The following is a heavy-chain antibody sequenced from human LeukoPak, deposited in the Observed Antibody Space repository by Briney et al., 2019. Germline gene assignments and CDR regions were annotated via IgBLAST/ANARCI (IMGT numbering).Heavy chain of an antibody. J-gene: IGHJ6*02. CDR2: IIPIFGTA. CDR1: GDTFSSYA. Sequence: SVKVSFKASGDTFSSYAISWGRQAPRQGLEWMGGIIPIFGTANYAQKFQGRVTITADKSTSTAYMELSSLRSEDTAVYYCARAQYDIVVVPAALTYYYGMDVWGQGTTVTVSS. CDR3: ARAQYDIVVVPAALTYYYGMDV. V-gene: IGHV1-69*06. D-gene: IGHD2-2*01.